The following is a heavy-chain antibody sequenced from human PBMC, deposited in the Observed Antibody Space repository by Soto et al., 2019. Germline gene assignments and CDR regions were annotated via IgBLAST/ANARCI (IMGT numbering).Heavy chain of an antibody. Sequence: QVQLVESGGGVVQPGRSLRLSCAASGFTFSSYGMHWVRQAPGKGLEWVAVISYDGSNKYYADSVKGRFTISRDNSKNTLYLQMNSLRAEDTAVYYCAKDPFGRLTPYYYYGMDVWGQGTTVTVSS. J-gene: IGHJ6*02. V-gene: IGHV3-30*18. CDR1: GFTFSSYG. CDR3: AKDPFGRLTPYYYYGMDV. D-gene: IGHD2-21*02. CDR2: ISYDGSNK.